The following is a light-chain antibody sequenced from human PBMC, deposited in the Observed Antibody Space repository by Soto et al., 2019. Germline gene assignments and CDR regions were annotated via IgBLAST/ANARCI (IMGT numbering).Light chain of an antibody. CDR2: ETP. CDR1: QSLSSR. J-gene: IGKJ2*01. Sequence: IQMTQSPSSLSASVGDRVTITCRASQSLSSRLTWYQQKPGEAPKLLIYETPSLHSGVPSRFSGSGSETDFTLTINSLQPEDFATYYCQQSFSPPYTFGQGTKLEIK. V-gene: IGKV1-39*01. CDR3: QQSFSPPYT.